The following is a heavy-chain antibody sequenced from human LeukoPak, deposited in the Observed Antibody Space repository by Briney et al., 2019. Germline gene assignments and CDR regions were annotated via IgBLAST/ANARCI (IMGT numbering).Heavy chain of an antibody. CDR2: ISSSSSYI. CDR3: ARGGSYLSAFDI. CDR1: GLTFSSYN. V-gene: IGHV3-21*04. J-gene: IGHJ3*02. Sequence: GGSLRLSCAASGLTFSSYNINWVRQAPGKGLEWVSFISSSSSYIYYADSVKGRFTISRDNSKNTLYLQMNSLRAEDTAVYYCARGGSYLSAFDIWGQGTMVTVSS. D-gene: IGHD1-26*01.